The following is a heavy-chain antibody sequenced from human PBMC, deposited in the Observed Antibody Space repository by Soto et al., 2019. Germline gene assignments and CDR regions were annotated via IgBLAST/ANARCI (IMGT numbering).Heavy chain of an antibody. Sequence: EVQLLESGGGLVQPGGSLRLSCAASGFTITSYAMGWVRQAPGKGVEWVSAISGSGDSTYYADSVKGRFTISRDNSKSTLYLQMNSLRAEDTAVYYCTKCRGWYTFDYWGQGTLVTVSS. D-gene: IGHD6-19*01. CDR2: ISGSGDST. CDR1: GFTITSYA. CDR3: TKCRGWYTFDY. J-gene: IGHJ4*02. V-gene: IGHV3-23*01.